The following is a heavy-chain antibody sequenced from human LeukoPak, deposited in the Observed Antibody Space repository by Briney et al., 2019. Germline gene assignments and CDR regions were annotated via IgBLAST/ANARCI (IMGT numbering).Heavy chain of an antibody. CDR2: IRGSSDVI. V-gene: IGHV3-23*01. J-gene: IGHJ4*02. CDR3: AKGQSASSTFDC. CDR1: GFTFSSHA. Sequence: PGGSLRLSYAASGFTFSSHAMSWVRQAPGKGLEWVSLIRGSSDVIEYADSVRGRFTISRDNSKNTVSLQLNNLRAEDTALYYCAKGQSASSTFDCWGQGTLVTVSS.